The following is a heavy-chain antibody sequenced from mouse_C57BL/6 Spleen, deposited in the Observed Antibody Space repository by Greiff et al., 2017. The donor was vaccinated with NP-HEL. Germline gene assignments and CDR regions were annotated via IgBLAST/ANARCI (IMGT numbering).Heavy chain of an antibody. CDR2: IRLKSDNYAT. V-gene: IGHV6-3*01. D-gene: IGHD3-2*02. Sequence: EVQLQESGGGLVQPGGSMKLSCVASGFTFSNYWMNWVRQSPEKGLEWVAQIRLKSDNYATHYAESVKGRFTISRDDSKSSVYLQMNNLRAEDTGIYYCTATAQATFAYWGQGTLVTVSA. CDR1: GFTFSNYW. CDR3: TATAQATFAY. J-gene: IGHJ3*01.